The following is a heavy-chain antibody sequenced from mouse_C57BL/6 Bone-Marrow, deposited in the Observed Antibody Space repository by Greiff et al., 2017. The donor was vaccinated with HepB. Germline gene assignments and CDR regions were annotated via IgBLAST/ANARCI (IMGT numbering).Heavy chain of an antibody. V-gene: IGHV5-6*02. D-gene: IGHD2-2*01. CDR1: GFTFSSYG. Sequence: DVMLVESGGDLVKPGGSLKLSCAASGFTFSSYGMSWVRQTPDKRLEWVATISSGGSYTYYPDSVKGRFTISRDNAKNTLYLQMSSLKSEDTAMYYCAREDYYGYPWFAYWGQGTLVTVSA. J-gene: IGHJ3*01. CDR2: ISSGGSYT. CDR3: AREDYYGYPWFAY.